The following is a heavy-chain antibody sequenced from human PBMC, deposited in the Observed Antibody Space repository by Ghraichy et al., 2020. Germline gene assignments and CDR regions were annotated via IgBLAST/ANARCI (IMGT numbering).Heavy chain of an antibody. CDR2: IWYDGSSQ. CDR1: GFTFSTYA. J-gene: IGHJ5*02. Sequence: GGSLRLSCAASGFTFSTYAMFWVRQAPGKGLVWVAAIWYDGSSQYYGDTVEGRFTISRDNSKNTVYLQMSSLRVEDTAVYFCTKGSVNYAVNNWFDPWGQGTPSLSPQ. V-gene: IGHV3-33*06. CDR3: TKGSVNYAVNNWFDP. D-gene: IGHD1-7*01.